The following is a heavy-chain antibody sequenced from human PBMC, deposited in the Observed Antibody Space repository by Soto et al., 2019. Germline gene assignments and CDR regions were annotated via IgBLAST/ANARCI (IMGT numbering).Heavy chain of an antibody. CDR3: ARVNCISIRCYGRSWFDH. D-gene: IGHD2-2*01. Sequence: SVKVSCKASGCTFSSYASSWVRQAPGQGLEWMGGIIPIFGTANYAQKFQGRVTITADESMSTAYMELSSLRSEDTAVYYCARVNCISIRCYGRSWFDHWCQGTLFTVPS. V-gene: IGHV1-69*13. CDR1: GCTFSSYA. J-gene: IGHJ5*02. CDR2: IIPIFGTA.